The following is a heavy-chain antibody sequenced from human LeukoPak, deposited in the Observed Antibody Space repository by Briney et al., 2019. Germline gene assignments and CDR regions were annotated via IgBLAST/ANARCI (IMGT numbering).Heavy chain of an antibody. CDR1: GGTFSSYA. D-gene: IGHD3-3*01. J-gene: IGHJ6*02. CDR3: ARAKDFWSGYYIAQSYYYGMDV. CDR2: IIPIFGTA. V-gene: IGHV1-69*13. Sequence: SVKVSCKASGGTFSSYAISWVRQAPGQGLEWMGGIIPIFGTANYAQKFQGRVTITADESTSTAYMELSSLRSEDTAVYYCARAKDFWSGYYIAQSYYYGMDVWGQGTTVTVSS.